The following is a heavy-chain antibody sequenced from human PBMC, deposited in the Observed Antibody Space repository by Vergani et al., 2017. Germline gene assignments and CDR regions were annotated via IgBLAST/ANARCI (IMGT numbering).Heavy chain of an antibody. D-gene: IGHD5-12*01. CDR3: ARDLRLLYSRFDP. J-gene: IGHJ5*02. CDR1: GFTFNQYG. Sequence: QVRLVESGGGVVQPGRSLRLFCAASGFTFNQYGMHWVRQAPGKGLEWVAVTWYDGNNKQYADSVKGRFTISRDNSKSTMYLQMNSLRDEDTGVYYCARDLRLLYSRFDPWGQGTLVTVSS. CDR2: TWYDGNNK. V-gene: IGHV3-33*01.